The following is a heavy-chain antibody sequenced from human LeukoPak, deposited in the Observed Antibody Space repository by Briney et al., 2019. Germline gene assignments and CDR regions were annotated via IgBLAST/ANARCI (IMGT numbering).Heavy chain of an antibody. CDR3: ARDVWPDSLYGMDV. CDR1: GFTFSSYS. D-gene: IGHD3-16*01. CDR2: ISSSSSYI. V-gene: IGHV3-21*01. J-gene: IGHJ6*02. Sequence: GGSLRLSCAASGFTFSSYSMNWVRQAPRKGLEWVSSISSSSSYIYYADSVKGRFTISRDNAKNSLYLQMNSLRAEDTAVYYCARDVWPDSLYGMDVWGQGTTVTVSS.